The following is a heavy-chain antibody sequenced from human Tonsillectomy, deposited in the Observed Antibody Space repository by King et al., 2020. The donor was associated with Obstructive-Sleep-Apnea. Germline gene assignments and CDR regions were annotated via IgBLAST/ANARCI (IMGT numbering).Heavy chain of an antibody. D-gene: IGHD3-22*01. V-gene: IGHV1-69*10. CDR2: IIPILGIA. J-gene: IGHJ5*02. CDR3: ARDASPYYYDSSEPTNWFDP. Sequence: QLVQSGAEVKKPGSSVKVSCKASGGTFSSYAISWVRQAPGQGLEWMGGIIPILGIANYAQKFQGRVTITADKSTSTAYMELSSLRSEDTAVYYCARDASPYYYDSSEPTNWFDPWGQGTLVTVSS. CDR1: GGTFSSYA.